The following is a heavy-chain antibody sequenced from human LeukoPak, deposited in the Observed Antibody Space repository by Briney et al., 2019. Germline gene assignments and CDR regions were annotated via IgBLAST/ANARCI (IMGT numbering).Heavy chain of an antibody. V-gene: IGHV1-2*02. Sequence: ASVKVSCKASGYTFTGYYMHWVRQAPGQGLEWMGWINPNSGGTNYAQKFQGRVTMTRDTSISTVYMELSRLRSDDTAVYYCARDSVGGGYSGYDFDYWGQGTLVTVSS. D-gene: IGHD5-12*01. CDR3: ARDSVGGGYSGYDFDY. CDR2: INPNSGGT. J-gene: IGHJ4*02. CDR1: GYTFTGYY.